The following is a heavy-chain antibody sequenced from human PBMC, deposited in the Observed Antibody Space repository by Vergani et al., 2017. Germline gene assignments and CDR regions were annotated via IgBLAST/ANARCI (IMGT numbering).Heavy chain of an antibody. V-gene: IGHV3-30*02. J-gene: IGHJ4*02. CDR3: ANEGSANRIRGWLDH. CDR1: GFSFSSFG. CDR2: IHYDGSHE. Sequence: QVQLVESGGGVVQPGGSLRLSCAASGFSFSSFGFHWVRQAPGKGLEWVAFIHYDGSHEYYIDSVKGRFTISRDNSKNTLILQMNGLRAEDTAVYYCANEGSANRIRGWLDHWGQGALVTVSS. D-gene: IGHD3-10*01.